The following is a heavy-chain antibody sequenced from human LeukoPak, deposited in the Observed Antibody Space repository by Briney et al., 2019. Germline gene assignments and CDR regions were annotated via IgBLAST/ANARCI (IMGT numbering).Heavy chain of an antibody. CDR1: GYTSTSYA. J-gene: IGHJ6*04. CDR3: ARVALLWFGEFYGMDV. Sequence: GASVKVSCKASGYTSTSYAMHWVRQAPGQRLEWMGWINAGNGNTKYSQKFQGRVTITRDTSASTAYMELSSLRSEDTAVYYCARVALLWFGEFYGMDVWGKGTTVTVSS. CDR2: INAGNGNT. V-gene: IGHV1-3*01. D-gene: IGHD3-10*01.